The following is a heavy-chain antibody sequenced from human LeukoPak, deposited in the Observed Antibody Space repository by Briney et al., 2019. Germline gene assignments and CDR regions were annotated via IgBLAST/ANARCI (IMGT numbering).Heavy chain of an antibody. CDR1: GFTFSSYW. CDR3: AREGGDYDILTGYYSS. V-gene: IGHV3-74*01. D-gene: IGHD3-9*01. CDR2: INSDGSST. J-gene: IGHJ4*02. Sequence: PGGSLRLSCAASGFTFSSYWMHWVRQAPGKGRVWVSRINSDGSSTTYADSVKGRFTISRDNAKNPLYLQMNSLSAEDTAVYYCAREGGDYDILTGYYSSWGQGTLDTVSS.